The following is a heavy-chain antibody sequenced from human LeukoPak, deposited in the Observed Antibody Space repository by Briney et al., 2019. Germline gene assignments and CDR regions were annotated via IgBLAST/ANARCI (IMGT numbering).Heavy chain of an antibody. CDR3: ARVMPYSSSWKYFDY. J-gene: IGHJ4*02. CDR2: IYYSGST. CDR1: GGSISSYY. V-gene: IGHV4-59*01. Sequence: SETLSLTCTVSGGSISSYYWSWIRQPPGKGLEWIGYIYYSGSTNYNPSLKSRVTISVDTSKNQFSLKLSSVTAADTAVYYCARVMPYSSSWKYFDYWGQGTLVTVSS. D-gene: IGHD6-13*01.